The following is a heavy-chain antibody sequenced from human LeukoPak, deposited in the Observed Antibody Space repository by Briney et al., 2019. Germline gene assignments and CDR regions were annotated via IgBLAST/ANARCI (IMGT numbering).Heavy chain of an antibody. CDR2: IIPILGIA. CDR3: ARDKSYGDYAGNWPSFDL. Sequence: ASVKVSCKASGGTFSSYAISWVRQAPGQGLEWMGRIIPILGIANYAQKFQGRVTITADKSTSTAYMELSSLRSEDTAVYYCARDKSYGDYAGNWPSFDLWGRGTLVTVSS. J-gene: IGHJ2*01. D-gene: IGHD4-17*01. V-gene: IGHV1-69*04. CDR1: GGTFSSYA.